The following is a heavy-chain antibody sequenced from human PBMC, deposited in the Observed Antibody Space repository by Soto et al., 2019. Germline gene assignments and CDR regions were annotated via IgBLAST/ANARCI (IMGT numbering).Heavy chain of an antibody. Sequence: QVQLVQSGAEVKKPGSSVKVSCKASGGTFSSYEITWVRQAPGQGLQWMGGIIPMFGTAKYGHNFQGRVTITADESTRTAYMELSSLRPDDTGVYYCAREQQFVTYDFDSWGQGTTVTVSS. CDR3: AREQQFVTYDFDS. CDR2: IIPMFGTA. CDR1: GGTFSSYE. J-gene: IGHJ4*03. D-gene: IGHD6-13*01. V-gene: IGHV1-69*01.